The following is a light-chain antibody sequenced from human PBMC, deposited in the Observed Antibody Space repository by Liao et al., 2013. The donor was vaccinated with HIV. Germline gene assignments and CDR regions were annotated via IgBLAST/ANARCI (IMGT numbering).Light chain of an antibody. V-gene: IGLV3-1*01. CDR3: QAWDSSAAWVV. J-gene: IGLJ2*01. Sequence: SFELTQPPSVSVSPGQTASITCSGDKLGDKYACWYQQKPGQAPVLVISYDSDRPSGIPERFSGSNSGNTATLTISGTQPMDEADYYCQAWDSSAAWVVFGGGTKLTVL. CDR1: KLGDKY. CDR2: YDS.